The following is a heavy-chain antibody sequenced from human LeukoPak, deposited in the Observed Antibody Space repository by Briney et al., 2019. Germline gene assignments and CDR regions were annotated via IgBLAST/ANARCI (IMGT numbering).Heavy chain of an antibody. CDR2: IYRGGDT. V-gene: IGHV3-66*01. CDR1: GFTVSTNY. Sequence: GGSLRLSCVASGFTVSTNYMSWVRQAPGKGPEWISIIYRGGDTYYADSVKGRFTISRDNSKNTLYLQMIAVSAEDTAVYYCARDKRYCTSGRCWGVQFGPWGQGTLVTVSS. D-gene: IGHD2-8*01. J-gene: IGHJ5*02. CDR3: ARDKRYCTSGRCWGVQFGP.